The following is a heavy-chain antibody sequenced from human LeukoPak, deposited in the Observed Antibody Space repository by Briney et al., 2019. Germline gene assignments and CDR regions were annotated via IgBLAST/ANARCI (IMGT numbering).Heavy chain of an antibody. D-gene: IGHD6-19*01. CDR1: RFTFSSNW. Sequence: PTGGSLRLSCAVSRFTFSSNWMTWVRQAPGKGLEWVANIKQDGSETHYVDSVKGRFTISRDNAQNSVYLQMNSLRADDTGVYFCAKDYLPYSSGWYWVSYFDYWGQGTLVTVSS. CDR2: IKQDGSET. J-gene: IGHJ4*02. V-gene: IGHV3-7*01. CDR3: AKDYLPYSSGWYWVSYFDY.